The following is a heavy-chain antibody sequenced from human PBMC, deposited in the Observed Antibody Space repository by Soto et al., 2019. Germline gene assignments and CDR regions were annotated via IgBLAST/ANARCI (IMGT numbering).Heavy chain of an antibody. CDR1: GFTFSSYA. CDR3: VRDRYSSSSSQRSFVNYYYYYYGMDV. CDR2: ISYDGSNK. D-gene: IGHD6-6*01. Sequence: PGGSLRLSCAASGFTFSSYAMHWVRQAPGKGLEWVAVISYDGSNKYYADSVKGRFTISRDNSKNTLYLQMNSLRAEDTAVYYCVRDRYSSSSSQRSFVNYYYYYYGMDVWGQGTTVTVSS. J-gene: IGHJ6*02. V-gene: IGHV3-30-3*01.